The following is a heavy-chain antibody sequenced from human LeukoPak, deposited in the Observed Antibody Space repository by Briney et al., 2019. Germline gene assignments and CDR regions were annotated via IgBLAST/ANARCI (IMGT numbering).Heavy chain of an antibody. Sequence: GGSLRLSCAASGFTFSSYWMSWVRQAPGKGLEWVANIKQDGSEKYYVDSVKGRFTISRDNVKNSLYLQMNSLRAEDTAVYYCARVEWFGELFDSLDYWGQGTLVTVSS. CDR2: IKQDGSEK. D-gene: IGHD3-10*01. J-gene: IGHJ4*02. CDR1: GFTFSSYW. V-gene: IGHV3-7*01. CDR3: ARVEWFGELFDSLDY.